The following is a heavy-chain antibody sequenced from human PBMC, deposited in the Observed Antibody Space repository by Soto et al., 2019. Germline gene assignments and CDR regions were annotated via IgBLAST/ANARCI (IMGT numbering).Heavy chain of an antibody. CDR2: FDPEDGET. V-gene: IGHV1-24*01. Sequence: ASVKVSFKVSGYTLTELSMHWVRQAPGKGLEWMGGFDPEDGETIYAQKFQGRVTMTEDTSTDTAYMELSSLRSEDTAVYYCATGPKSELLRSYYYWGQGTLVTVS. D-gene: IGHD1-26*01. CDR3: ATGPKSELLRSYYY. CDR1: GYTLTELS. J-gene: IGHJ4*02.